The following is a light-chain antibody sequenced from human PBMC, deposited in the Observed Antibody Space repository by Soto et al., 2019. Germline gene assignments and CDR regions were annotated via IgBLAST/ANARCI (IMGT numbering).Light chain of an antibody. J-gene: IGKJ1*01. CDR2: DAS. CDR3: QQYETCSGT. CDR1: QSVSGW. V-gene: IGKV1-5*01. Sequence: DIQMTQSPSTLSASVGDTVTVTCRASQSVSGWLAWYQQKPGEAPKLLIYDASALPRGFPSRFSGSGSGTKFPRTVARLQPDDFATYYCQQYETCSGTIGPVTKVDIK.